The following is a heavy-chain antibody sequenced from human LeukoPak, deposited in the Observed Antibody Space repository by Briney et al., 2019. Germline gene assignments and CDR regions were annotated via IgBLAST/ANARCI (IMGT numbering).Heavy chain of an antibody. CDR3: ARAGYYYDSSGRVPFDY. D-gene: IGHD3-22*01. Sequence: SETLSLTCTVSGGSISSSSYFWGWIRQPPGKGLEWIGSIYYSVSTYYSPSLKSRVTVSVDTSKNQFSLKLSSVTAADTAVYYCARAGYYYDSSGRVPFDYWGQGTLVTVSS. J-gene: IGHJ4*02. V-gene: IGHV4-39*07. CDR1: GGSISSSSYF. CDR2: IYYSVST.